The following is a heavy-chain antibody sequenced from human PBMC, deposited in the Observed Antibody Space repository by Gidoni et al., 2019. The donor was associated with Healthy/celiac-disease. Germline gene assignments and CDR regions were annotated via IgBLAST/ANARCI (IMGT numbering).Heavy chain of an antibody. V-gene: IGHV3-53*01. Sequence: EVQLVESGGGLIKPGGSLRLSCAASGVTVSSNYMRWVRQAPGTGLEWVSVIYSGGSTYYADSVKGRFTISRDNSKNTLYLQMNSLRAEDTAVYYCASRASYYYDSSGDYQVDYWGQGTLVTVSS. CDR1: GVTVSSNY. CDR3: ASRASYYYDSSGDYQVDY. D-gene: IGHD3-22*01. CDR2: IYSGGST. J-gene: IGHJ4*02.